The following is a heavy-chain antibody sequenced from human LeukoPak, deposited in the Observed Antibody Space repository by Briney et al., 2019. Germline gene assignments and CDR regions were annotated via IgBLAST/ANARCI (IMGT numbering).Heavy chain of an antibody. D-gene: IGHD2-2*02. CDR3: TTVLYCSSTSCYTENEYFQH. J-gene: IGHJ1*01. CDR2: IKSKTDGGTA. CDR1: GFTFNNAW. V-gene: IGHV3-15*01. Sequence: GGSLRLSCAASGFTFNNAWMSWVRQAPGKGLEWVGRIKSKTDGGTADYAAPVKGRFTISRDDSKNTLYLQMNSLKTEDTAVHYCTTVLYCSSTSCYTENEYFQHWGQGTLVTVSS.